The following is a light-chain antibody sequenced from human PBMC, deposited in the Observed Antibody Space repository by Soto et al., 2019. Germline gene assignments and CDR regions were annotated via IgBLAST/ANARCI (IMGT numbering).Light chain of an antibody. Sequence: IVMTQSPATLSVSPGEGATLSCRASQSVSSKLAWYQQKPGQAPRLLIYDASNRATGIPARFSGSGSGTDFTLTISRLEPEDFAVYYCQQYGSSPLTFGGGTKVDIK. V-gene: IGKV3-20*01. CDR2: DAS. CDR3: QQYGSSPLT. CDR1: QSVSSK. J-gene: IGKJ4*01.